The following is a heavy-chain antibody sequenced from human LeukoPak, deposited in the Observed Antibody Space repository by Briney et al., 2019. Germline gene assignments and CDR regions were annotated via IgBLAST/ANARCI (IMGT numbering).Heavy chain of an antibody. Sequence: SVKVSCKASGGTFSCYAISWVRQAPGQGLEWMGGIIPIFGTANYAQKFQGRVTITADESTSTAYMELSSLRSEDTAVYYCARDRQWLGRTNWFDPWGQGTLVTVSS. V-gene: IGHV1-69*13. CDR2: IIPIFGTA. CDR1: GGTFSCYA. CDR3: ARDRQWLGRTNWFDP. J-gene: IGHJ5*02. D-gene: IGHD6-19*01.